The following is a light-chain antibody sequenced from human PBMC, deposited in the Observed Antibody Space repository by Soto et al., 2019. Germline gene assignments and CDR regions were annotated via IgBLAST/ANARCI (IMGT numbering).Light chain of an antibody. V-gene: IGKV3-15*01. CDR1: QSVSGD. CDR2: GAS. CDR3: QQYNNWLIT. Sequence: EIVMTQSPATLSVSPGERATLSCRASQSVSGDLAWYQQKPGQAPRLLIYGASTRATGIPARFNGSGSGTEFTLTISSLQSEDFAVYYCQQYNNWLITFGQGTRLEIK. J-gene: IGKJ5*01.